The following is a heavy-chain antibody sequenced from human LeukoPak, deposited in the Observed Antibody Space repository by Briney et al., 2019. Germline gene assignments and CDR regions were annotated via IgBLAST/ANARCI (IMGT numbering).Heavy chain of an antibody. D-gene: IGHD1-26*01. CDR1: GFTFSSYS. J-gene: IGHJ5*02. V-gene: IGHV4-34*01. CDR2: INHSGST. Sequence: MSGGSLRLSCAASGFTFSSYSMNWVRQPPGKGLEWIGEINHSGSTNYNPSLKSRVTISVDTSKNQFSLKLSSVTAADTAVYYCARLALVGANWFDPWGQGTLVTVSS. CDR3: ARLALVGANWFDP.